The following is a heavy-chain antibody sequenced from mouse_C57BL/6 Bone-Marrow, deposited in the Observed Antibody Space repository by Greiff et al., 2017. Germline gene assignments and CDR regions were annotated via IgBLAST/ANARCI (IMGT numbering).Heavy chain of an antibody. CDR3: TSPPYYCNDGYAIDY. D-gene: IGHD2-10*01. CDR1: GYTFTSYW. J-gene: IGHJ4*01. CDR2: IYPGNSDT. Sequence: VQLQQSGTVLARPGASVKMSCKTSGYTFTSYWMHWVKQRPGQGLEWIGAIYPGNSDTSYNQKFKGKAKLTAVTSASTAYMELSSLTNEDSAVYYCTSPPYYCNDGYAIDYWGQGTSVTVSS. V-gene: IGHV1-5*01.